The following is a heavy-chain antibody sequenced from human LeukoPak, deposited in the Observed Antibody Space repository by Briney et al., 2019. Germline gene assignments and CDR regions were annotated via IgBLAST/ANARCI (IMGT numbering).Heavy chain of an antibody. Sequence: GGSLRLSCAASGFTFSSCGMHWVRQAPGKGLEWVAVIWYDGSNKYYADSMKGRFTISRDNSKNTLYLQMNSLRAEDTAVYYCARDYNIAAGYYYYGMDVWGQGTTVTVSS. V-gene: IGHV3-33*01. J-gene: IGHJ6*02. CDR2: IWYDGSNK. CDR3: ARDYNIAAGYYYYGMDV. CDR1: GFTFSSCG. D-gene: IGHD6-6*01.